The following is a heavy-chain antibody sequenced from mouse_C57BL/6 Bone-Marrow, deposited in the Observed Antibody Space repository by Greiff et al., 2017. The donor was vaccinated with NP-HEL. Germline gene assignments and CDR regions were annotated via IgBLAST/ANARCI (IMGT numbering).Heavy chain of an antibody. V-gene: IGHV14-4*01. CDR1: GFNIKDDY. CDR2: IDPENGDT. D-gene: IGHD1-1*01. Sequence: EVQLQHSGAELVRPGASVKLSCTASGFNIKDDYMHWVKQRPEQGLEWIGWIDPENGDTEYASKFQGKATITADTSSNTAYLQLSSLTSEDTAVYYCTTGARAVDYFDYWGQGTTLTVSS. J-gene: IGHJ2*01. CDR3: TTGARAVDYFDY.